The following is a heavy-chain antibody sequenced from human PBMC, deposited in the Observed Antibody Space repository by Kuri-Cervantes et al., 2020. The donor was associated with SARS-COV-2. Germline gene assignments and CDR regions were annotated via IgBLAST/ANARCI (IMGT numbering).Heavy chain of an antibody. Sequence: GESLKISCAASGFTVSSNYMSWVRQAPGKGLEWVSVIYSGGSTYYADSVKGRFTISRDNSKNTLYLQMNSLRAEDTAVYYCARESYSSSCFDYWGQGTLVTVSS. J-gene: IGHJ4*02. D-gene: IGHD6-6*01. CDR2: IYSGGST. V-gene: IGHV3-53*01. CDR1: GFTVSSNY. CDR3: ARESYSSSCFDY.